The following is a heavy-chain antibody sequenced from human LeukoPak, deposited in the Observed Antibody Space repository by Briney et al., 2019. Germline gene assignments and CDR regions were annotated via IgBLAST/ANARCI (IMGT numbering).Heavy chain of an antibody. V-gene: IGHV4-59*01. J-gene: IGHJ4*02. CDR3: AKGGKGFPLGLRFDS. CDR2: IYYSGST. Sequence: SETLSLTCTVSGGSISTNYWTWIRQPPGKGLEWIGYIYYSGSTNDNPSLKSRVTISVDTSKNQFSLKLTSLTAADTAVYYCAKGGKGFPLGLRFDSWGQGTVVSVSS. D-gene: IGHD2-21*01. CDR1: GGSISTNY.